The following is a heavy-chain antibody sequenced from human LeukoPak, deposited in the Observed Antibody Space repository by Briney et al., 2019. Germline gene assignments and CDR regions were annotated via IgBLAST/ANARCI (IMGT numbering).Heavy chain of an antibody. J-gene: IGHJ4*02. V-gene: IGHV3-7*05. CDR1: GFTFSSYW. D-gene: IGHD6-13*01. Sequence: GGSLTLSCAASGFTFSSYWMSWVRQAPGKGLEWVANIKQDGSEKYYVDSVKGRFTISRDNAKNSLYLQMSSLRAEDTAVYYCARDAGQQPHDYWGQGTLVTVSS. CDR2: IKQDGSEK. CDR3: ARDAGQQPHDY.